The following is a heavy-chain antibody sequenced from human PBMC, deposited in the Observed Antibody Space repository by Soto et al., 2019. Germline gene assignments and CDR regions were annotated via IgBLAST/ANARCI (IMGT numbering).Heavy chain of an antibody. J-gene: IGHJ6*02. D-gene: IGHD5-18*01. CDR1: GGSISSRGYS. CDR3: AIAVTEYGMDV. Sequence: PSETLSLTCDVSGGSISSRGYSWSWLPQPPGKGLEWSRYIYQSESTYYNPTLKRRANISEDRPNNQSSLKLSSVTAADTAVYYYAIAVTEYGMDVWGQGTTVTVSS. V-gene: IGHV4-30-2*01. CDR2: IYQSEST.